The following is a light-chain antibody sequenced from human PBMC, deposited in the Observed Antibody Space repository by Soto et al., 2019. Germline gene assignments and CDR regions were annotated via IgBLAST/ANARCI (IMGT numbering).Light chain of an antibody. V-gene: IGKV1-39*01. J-gene: IGKJ2*01. Sequence: DIQMTQSPSSLSASVGDRVTITCRASQSISSYLNWYQQKPGKAPKLLIYAASSLQSGVPSRFSGSGSGTDFTLTISSLQPEDFATYYCQRSYSTPRTFGQGTKLEIK. CDR2: AAS. CDR1: QSISSY. CDR3: QRSYSTPRT.